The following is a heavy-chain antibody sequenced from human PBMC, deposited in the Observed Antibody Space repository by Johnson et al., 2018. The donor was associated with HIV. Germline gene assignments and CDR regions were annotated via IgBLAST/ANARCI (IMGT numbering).Heavy chain of an antibody. CDR2: ISWNSDNI. Sequence: WVRQAPGKGLEWVSGISWNSDNIAYADSVRGRFTISRDNSKNTLYLQMNSLRAEDTAVYYCAKGDCSGGSCYSFTDAFDIWGQGTMVTVSS. J-gene: IGHJ3*02. D-gene: IGHD2-15*01. V-gene: IGHV3-9*01. CDR3: AKGDCSGGSCYSFTDAFDI.